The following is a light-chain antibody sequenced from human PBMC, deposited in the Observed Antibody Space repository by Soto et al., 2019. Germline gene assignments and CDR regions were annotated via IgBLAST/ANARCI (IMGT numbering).Light chain of an antibody. V-gene: IGKV1-39*01. Sequence: DIQMTQSPSSLSASVGDRVTITCRASQSISSYLNWYQQKPGKAPKPMIYAASTLQSGVPSRFSGSGSGTEFTLTISSLQSEDFAVYYCQQYNNWTPETFGQGTKVDIK. J-gene: IGKJ1*01. CDR3: QQYNNWTPET. CDR1: QSISSY. CDR2: AAS.